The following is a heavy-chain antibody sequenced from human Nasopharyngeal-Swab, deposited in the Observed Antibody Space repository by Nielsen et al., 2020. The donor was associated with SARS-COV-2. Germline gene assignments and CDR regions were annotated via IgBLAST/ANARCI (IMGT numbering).Heavy chain of an antibody. D-gene: IGHD3-22*01. CDR3: ASPPLDSSGYYYGFHY. J-gene: IGHJ4*02. V-gene: IGHV3-30-3*01. CDR2: ISYDGSNK. CDR1: GFTFSSSA. Sequence: GGSLRLSCAASGFTFSSSAMHWVRQAPGKGLEWVAVISYDGSNKYFADSVKGRFTISRDNSTNTLYLQMNSLRAEDTAVYYCASPPLDSSGYYYGFHYWGRGTLVTVSS.